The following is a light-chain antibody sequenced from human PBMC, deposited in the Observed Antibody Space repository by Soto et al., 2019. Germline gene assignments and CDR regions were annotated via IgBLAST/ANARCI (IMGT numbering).Light chain of an antibody. V-gene: IGKV1-5*01. Sequence: IHLTHSPSTLSTSLGSRFTITLRASQSVSYWLAWYQQKPGKAPNLLIYDGSTLASGVPPRFSGGGFGTEFTLNISSLQPDDSAIYYCQHYNTYSKAFGPGTKV. CDR1: QSVSYW. CDR2: DGS. CDR3: QHYNTYSKA. J-gene: IGKJ3*01.